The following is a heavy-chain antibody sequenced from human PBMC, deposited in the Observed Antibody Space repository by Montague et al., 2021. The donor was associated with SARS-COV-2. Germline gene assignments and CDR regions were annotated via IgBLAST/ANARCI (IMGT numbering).Heavy chain of an antibody. Sequence: SETLSLTCTVSGGSISSSSYYWGWIRQPPGKGLEWIGNIYYSGSTYYNPSLKSRVTISVDTSKNQFSLKPSSLTAADTAVYYCARQKMGSVTIFGVVIHDRWFDPWGQGTLVTVSS. V-gene: IGHV4-39*01. D-gene: IGHD3-3*01. CDR1: GGSISSSSYY. CDR2: IYYSGST. J-gene: IGHJ5*02. CDR3: ARQKMGSVTIFGVVIHDRWFDP.